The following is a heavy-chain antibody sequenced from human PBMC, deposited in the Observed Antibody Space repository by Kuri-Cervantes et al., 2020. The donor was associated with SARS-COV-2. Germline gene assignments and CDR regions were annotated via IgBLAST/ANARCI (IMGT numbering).Heavy chain of an antibody. CDR1: GYTFTTYD. V-gene: IGHV1-46*01. Sequence: ASVKVSCKASGYTFTTYDINWVRQATGQGLEWMGIINPSGGSTSYAQKFQGRVTMTRDTSTSTVYMELSSLRSEDTAVYSCAKDLRGSYGIEYWGQGTLVTVSS. D-gene: IGHD1-1*01. J-gene: IGHJ4*02. CDR2: INPSGGST. CDR3: AKDLRGSYGIEY.